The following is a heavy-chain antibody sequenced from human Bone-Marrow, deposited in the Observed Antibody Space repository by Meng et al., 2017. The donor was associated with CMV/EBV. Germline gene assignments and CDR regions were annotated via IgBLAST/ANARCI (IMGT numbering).Heavy chain of an antibody. CDR1: GGSINNSRYY. V-gene: IGHV4-39*07. J-gene: IGHJ4*02. CDR3: TRDLLSGLTSDY. Sequence: SETLSLTCTVSGGSINNSRYYWGWIRQPPGKGLEWIANIYYSGSTYYSPSLASRVTISVDTSKNQFSLKVSSVTAADTAVYYCTRDLLSGLTSDYWGQGTLVTVSS. D-gene: IGHD1-14*01. CDR2: IYYSGST.